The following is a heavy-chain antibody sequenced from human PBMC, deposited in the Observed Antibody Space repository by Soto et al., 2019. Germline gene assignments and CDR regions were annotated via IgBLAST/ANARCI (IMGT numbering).Heavy chain of an antibody. J-gene: IGHJ4*02. CDR1: GFTFSNYN. Sequence: EVQLVESGGGLVKPGGSLRLSCAASGFTFSNYNMNWVRQAPGKGLEWVSSTSSSSTFKNYADSVKGRFTISRDNNKNSVYLHMSSVGAEDTAVYYCARDPPLSMVVVLGVVDFWGQETLVTFSS. V-gene: IGHV3-21*02. CDR2: TSSSSTFK. D-gene: IGHD3-22*01. CDR3: ARDPPLSMVVVLGVVDF.